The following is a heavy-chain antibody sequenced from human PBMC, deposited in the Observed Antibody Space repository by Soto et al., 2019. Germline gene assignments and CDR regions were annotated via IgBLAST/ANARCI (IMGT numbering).Heavy chain of an antibody. J-gene: IGHJ4*02. CDR3: ASSGSGYSYGDY. V-gene: IGHV1-69*13. D-gene: IGHD5-18*01. CDR1: GGTSSGYA. Sequence: SVTVSFKAAGGTSSGYALILVRPAPGQGLEWMGGIIPIFGTANYAQKFQGRVTITADESTSTAYMELSSLRSEDTAVYYCASSGSGYSYGDYWGQGTLVRGSS. CDR2: IIPIFGTA.